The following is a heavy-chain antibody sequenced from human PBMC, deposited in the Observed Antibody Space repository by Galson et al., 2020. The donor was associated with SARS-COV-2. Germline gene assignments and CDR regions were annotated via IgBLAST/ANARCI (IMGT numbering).Heavy chain of an antibody. Sequence: GESLKISCAASGFTFSSYSMNWVRQAPGKGLEWVSSISSSSSYIYYADSVKGRFTISRDNAKNSLYLQMNSLRAEDTAVYYCARDVNWNDVLFDYWGQGTLVTVSS. CDR1: GFTFSSYS. D-gene: IGHD1-1*01. J-gene: IGHJ4*02. CDR2: ISSSSSYI. CDR3: ARDVNWNDVLFDY. V-gene: IGHV3-21*01.